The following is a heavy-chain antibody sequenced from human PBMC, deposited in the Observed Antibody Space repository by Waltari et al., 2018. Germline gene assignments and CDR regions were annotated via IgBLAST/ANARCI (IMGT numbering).Heavy chain of an antibody. Sequence: QVQLQESGPGLVKPSETLSLTCAVSGYSISSGYYWGWIRQPPGKGLEWIGSIYHSGSTYYNPSLKSRVTRAVDTSKNQFSLKLSSVTAADTAVYYCASLWYNWAFDYWGQGTLVTVSS. D-gene: IGHD1-1*01. CDR2: IYHSGST. V-gene: IGHV4-38-2*01. CDR3: ASLWYNWAFDY. J-gene: IGHJ4*02. CDR1: GYSISSGYY.